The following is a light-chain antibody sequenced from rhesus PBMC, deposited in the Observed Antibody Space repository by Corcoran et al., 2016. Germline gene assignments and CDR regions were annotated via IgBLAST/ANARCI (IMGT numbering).Light chain of an antibody. V-gene: IGLV2S7*01. CDR3: CSYTSTHTFI. J-gene: IGLJ1*01. CDR2: AVS. Sequence: QAAPTQPPSVSGSPGQSGTISCTGTSSDVGAYNYVSWYQQHPGKAPNVMIYAVSTRPSGVSDRFSGSKSGNTASLTISGLQAEDEADYYCCSYTSTHTFIFGGGTRLTVL. CDR1: SSDVGAYNY.